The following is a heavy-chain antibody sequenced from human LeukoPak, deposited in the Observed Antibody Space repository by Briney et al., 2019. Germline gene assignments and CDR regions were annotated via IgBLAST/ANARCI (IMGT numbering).Heavy chain of an antibody. V-gene: IGHV4-34*01. CDR2: INHSGST. CDR3: ARRYNGYLDYLDY. CDR1: GGSFSGYY. D-gene: IGHD1-1*01. Sequence: SETLSLTCAVYGGSFSGYYWSWIRQPPGKGLEWIGEINHSGSTNYNPSLKSRVTISVDTSKNQFSLKLSSVTAADTAVYYCARRYNGYLDYLDYWGQGTLVTVSS. J-gene: IGHJ4*02.